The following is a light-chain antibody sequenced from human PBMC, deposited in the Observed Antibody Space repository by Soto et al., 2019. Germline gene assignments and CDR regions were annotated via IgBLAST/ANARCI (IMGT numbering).Light chain of an antibody. Sequence: DIPMTQSPSTLSASVGDRVTITCRASQSISSWLAWYQQKPGKAPKLLIYKASSLESGVPSRFSGSGPGTEFTLTISSLQPDDFATYYCQQYNSSPTFGQGTKVEIK. CDR2: KAS. CDR1: QSISSW. CDR3: QQYNSSPT. J-gene: IGKJ1*01. V-gene: IGKV1-5*03.